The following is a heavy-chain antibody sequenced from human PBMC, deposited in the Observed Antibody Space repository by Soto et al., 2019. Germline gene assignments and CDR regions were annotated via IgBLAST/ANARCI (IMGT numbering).Heavy chain of an antibody. CDR2: INPDGRGT. CDR1: GFTFSSYW. Sequence: EVQLVESGGGLVQPGGSLTLSCAASGFTFSSYWMHWVRQAPGKGVVWVSRINPDGRGTNYADSVKGRFTIPRDNAKNTLYLQMTSLRPEDTAVYYCARVGQGAWYFDLWGRGTLVTVSS. CDR3: ARVGQGAWYFDL. D-gene: IGHD1-26*01. J-gene: IGHJ2*01. V-gene: IGHV3-74*01.